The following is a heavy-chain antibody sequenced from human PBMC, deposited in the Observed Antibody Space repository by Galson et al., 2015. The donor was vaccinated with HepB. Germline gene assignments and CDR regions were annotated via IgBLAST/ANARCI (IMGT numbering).Heavy chain of an antibody. CDR1: GFTFTRNW. D-gene: IGHD4-11*01. CDR2: IKEDGSEK. J-gene: IGHJ5*02. Sequence: SLRLSCAASGFTFTRNWMSWVRQAPGKGLEWVANIKEDGSEKYYADSVKGRFTISRDNAKNSLYLQMNSLRAEDTAVYYCARVVATVTQWFDPWGQGTLVTVSS. CDR3: ARVVATVTQWFDP. V-gene: IGHV3-7*03.